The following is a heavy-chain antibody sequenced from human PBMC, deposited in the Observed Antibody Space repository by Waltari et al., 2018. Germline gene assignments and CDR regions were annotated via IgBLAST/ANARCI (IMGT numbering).Heavy chain of an antibody. Sequence: QVQLQESGPGLVKPSQTLSLTCTVSGGSISSGGYYWSWIRQHPGKGLEWIGYIYYSGSTYYNPSLKSRVTISVDTSKNQFSLKLSSVTAADTAVYYCARVMEGFGPVRGGYYYYYMDVWGKGTTVTVSS. CDR1: GGSISSGGYY. CDR2: IYYSGST. V-gene: IGHV4-31*03. J-gene: IGHJ6*03. CDR3: ARVMEGFGPVRGGYYYYYMDV. D-gene: IGHD3-10*01.